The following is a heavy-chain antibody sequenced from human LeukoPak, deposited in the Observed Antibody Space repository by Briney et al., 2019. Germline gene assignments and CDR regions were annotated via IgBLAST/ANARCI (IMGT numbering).Heavy chain of an antibody. D-gene: IGHD5-12*01. CDR2: LYYSGST. CDR1: GGSISSSSYY. V-gene: IGHV4-39*01. J-gene: IGHJ3*02. CDR3: ARRKAPYSYYDYDAFDI. Sequence: PSETLSFTCTVSGGSISSSSYYWGWIRQPPGKGLEWIASLYYSGSTHYNPSLKSRVTISVDTSKNQFSLELSSVTAADTAVYYCARRKAPYSYYDYDAFDIWGQGTMVTVSS.